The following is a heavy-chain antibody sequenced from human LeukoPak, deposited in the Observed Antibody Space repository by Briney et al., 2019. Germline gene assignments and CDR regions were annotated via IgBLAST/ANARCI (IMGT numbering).Heavy chain of an antibody. CDR3: AIEWLGELLYAVDC. CDR1: GFTFSTYP. V-gene: IGHV3-30*04. Sequence: PGEALRLCCAASGFTFSTYPMHWVRQAPGKGLEWVAVISYDGSNKYYADSVKGRFSISRDNSKNTLYLHMNTLRAEDPVVYYCAIEWLGELLYAVDCWGQGTLVTVSS. CDR2: ISYDGSNK. J-gene: IGHJ4*02. D-gene: IGHD3-10*01.